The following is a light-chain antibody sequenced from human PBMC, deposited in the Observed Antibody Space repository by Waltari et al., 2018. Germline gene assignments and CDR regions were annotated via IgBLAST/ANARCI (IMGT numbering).Light chain of an antibody. CDR3: CSSPESSTSWV. V-gene: IGLV2-23*02. CDR2: EVS. CDR1: SSDPGSFPL. J-gene: IGLJ3*02. Sequence: QSALTQPAPVSGSPGQSTTIPGTGPSSDPGSFPLVPWFQQHPDKAPKLLIYEVSKRPSEVSNRFSGSASGNTAYLTISGLQAEDEADYYCCSSPESSTSWVFGGGTKLTVL.